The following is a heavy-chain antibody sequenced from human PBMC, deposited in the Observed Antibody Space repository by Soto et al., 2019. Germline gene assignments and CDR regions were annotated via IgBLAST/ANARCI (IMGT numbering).Heavy chain of an antibody. D-gene: IGHD6-19*01. CDR1: GGSISSSSYY. Sequence: QLQLQESGPGLVKPSETLSLTCTVSGGSISSSSYYWGWIRQPPGKGLEWIGSIYYSGSTYSNPSLKSRVTISVDTSKNQFSLKLSSVTAADTAVYYCARHSSGGGVDYWGQGTLVTVSS. CDR3: ARHSSGGGVDY. CDR2: IYYSGST. J-gene: IGHJ4*02. V-gene: IGHV4-39*01.